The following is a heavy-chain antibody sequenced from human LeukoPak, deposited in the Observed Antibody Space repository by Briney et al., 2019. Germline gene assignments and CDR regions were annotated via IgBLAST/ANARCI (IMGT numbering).Heavy chain of an antibody. CDR1: GYTFTGYY. V-gene: IGHV1-2*06. D-gene: IGHD1-26*01. CDR3: TRESGSYRGNDC. J-gene: IGHJ4*02. Sequence: AASVKVSCKASGYTFTGYYMHWVRQAPGQGLEWMGRINPNNGATNYAQKFQGRVTITGDTSISTAYMELSSLRSDDTAVYYCTRESGSYRGNDCWGQGTLVTVSS. CDR2: INPNNGAT.